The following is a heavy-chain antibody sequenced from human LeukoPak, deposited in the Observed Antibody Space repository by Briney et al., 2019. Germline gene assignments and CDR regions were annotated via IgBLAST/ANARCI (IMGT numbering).Heavy chain of an antibody. D-gene: IGHD3-22*01. Sequence: GGSLRLSCAASGVTFSTFAMSWVRQTPGKGLKWVSVISGGGGSTDYADSVKGRFTISRDNSKNTLYLQMDSLTVEDTAVYYCAKSYDISRFYPYWGQGTLVTVSS. CDR2: ISGGGGST. J-gene: IGHJ4*02. CDR3: AKSYDISRFYPY. CDR1: GVTFSTFA. V-gene: IGHV3-23*01.